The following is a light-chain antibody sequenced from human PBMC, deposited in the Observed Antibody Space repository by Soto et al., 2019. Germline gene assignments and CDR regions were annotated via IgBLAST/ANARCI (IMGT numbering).Light chain of an antibody. CDR1: QSINAH. CDR3: QHYNTWLWT. V-gene: IGKV3-15*01. J-gene: IGKJ1*01. Sequence: EVVMTQSPATLSVYPGERVTLSCRASQSINAHLAWYQQKPGQAPRLLIHGASTRATGIPARFSGSWYGTEYILTISSLQSEDFAVYHCQHYNTWLWTFGQGTKVE. CDR2: GAS.